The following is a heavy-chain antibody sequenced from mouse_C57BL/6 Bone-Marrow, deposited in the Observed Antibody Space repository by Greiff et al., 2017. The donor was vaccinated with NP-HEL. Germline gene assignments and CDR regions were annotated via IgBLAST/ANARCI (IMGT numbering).Heavy chain of an antibody. D-gene: IGHD2-4*01. Sequence: EVKVVESGGGLVQPGESLKLSCESNEYEFPSHDMSWVRQTPEKRLELVAAINSDGGSTYYPDTMERRFIISRDNTKKTLYLQMSSLRSEDTALYYCARHGLRGFYYAMDYWGQGTSVTVSS. J-gene: IGHJ4*01. CDR2: INSDGGST. V-gene: IGHV5-2*01. CDR3: ARHGLRGFYYAMDY. CDR1: EYEFPSHD.